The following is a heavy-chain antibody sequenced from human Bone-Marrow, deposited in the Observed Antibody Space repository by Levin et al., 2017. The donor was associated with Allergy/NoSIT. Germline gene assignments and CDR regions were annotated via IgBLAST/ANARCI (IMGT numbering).Heavy chain of an antibody. D-gene: IGHD6-19*01. CDR2: ISYDGSNK. J-gene: IGHJ4*02. Sequence: RGESLKISCAASGFTFSSYAMHWVRQAPGKGLEWVAVISYDGSNKYYADSVKGRFTISRDNSKNTLYLQMNSLRAEDTAVYYCARVGWDSSGPWYYFDYWGQGTLVTVSS. V-gene: IGHV3-30-3*01. CDR3: ARVGWDSSGPWYYFDY. CDR1: GFTFSSYA.